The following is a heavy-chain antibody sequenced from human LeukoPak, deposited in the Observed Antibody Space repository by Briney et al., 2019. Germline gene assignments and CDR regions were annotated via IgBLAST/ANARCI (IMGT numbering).Heavy chain of an antibody. J-gene: IGHJ4*02. CDR1: GFTFSSYG. CDR3: AKEQTPYSSSSDDY. CDR2: ISHDGSVQ. V-gene: IGHV3-30*18. D-gene: IGHD6-6*01. Sequence: PGRSLRLSCAASGFTFSSYGMHWVRQAPGEGLEWVAVISHDGSVQKYGDSVKGRFTISRDNSKNTIHLQMNSLRVEDTALYYCAKEQTPYSSSSDDYWGQGTLVTVSS.